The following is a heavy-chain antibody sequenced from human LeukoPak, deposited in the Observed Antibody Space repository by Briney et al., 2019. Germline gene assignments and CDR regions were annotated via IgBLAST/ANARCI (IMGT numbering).Heavy chain of an antibody. CDR1: GFTFSSHG. CDR2: KWYDGSTK. Sequence: PGGSLRLSCVASGFTFSSHGMHWVRQATGKGLEWVAVKWYDGSTKYYAHSVTGRITISRDNSKNTLSLKMNSLRAEDTAVYYCARWGNYKVMDVWGQGTTVTVSS. D-gene: IGHD1-7*01. V-gene: IGHV3-33*01. CDR3: ARWGNYKVMDV. J-gene: IGHJ6*02.